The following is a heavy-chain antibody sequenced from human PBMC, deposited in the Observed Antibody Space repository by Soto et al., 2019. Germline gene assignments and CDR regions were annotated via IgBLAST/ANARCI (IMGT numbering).Heavy chain of an antibody. Sequence: PSETLSLTCTVSGGSISSSSYYWGWSPQPPGKGLGWIGSVSYNGNTNYKPSLKSRVSMSAETSKKKKSLNLSSETAADSAVYSCARHPGYCSGSSCYGYYTMDVWGQGTTVS. CDR2: VSYNGNT. J-gene: IGHJ6*02. D-gene: IGHD2-2*01. CDR3: ARHPGYCSGSSCYGYYTMDV. CDR1: GGSISSSSYY. V-gene: IGHV4-39*01.